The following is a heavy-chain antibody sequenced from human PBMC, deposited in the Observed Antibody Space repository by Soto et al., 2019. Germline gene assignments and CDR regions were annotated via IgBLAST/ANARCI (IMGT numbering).Heavy chain of an antibody. CDR3: ARHFSVDYFDY. CDR1: GASITDYY. CDR2: IHHSGST. V-gene: IGHV4-59*01. J-gene: IGHJ4*02. Sequence: SETLSLTCTVSGASITDYYWSWIRQPPGKGLGWIGYIHHSGSTKCDPSLKSRVTMSVDTSKSQFSLKLSSVTAADTAVYYCARHFSVDYFDYWGQGALVTVSS.